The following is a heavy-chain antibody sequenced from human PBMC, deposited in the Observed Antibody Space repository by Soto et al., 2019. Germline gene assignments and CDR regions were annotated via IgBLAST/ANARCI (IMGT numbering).Heavy chain of an antibody. Sequence: GGSPRLSCAATGFSISNYWMSWVRQGPGKGPEWVANIKQDASEKYYVDSVKGRFTISRDNAENSLYLQMTSLRAEDTAVYHCARSLSAIPGESWGQGTLVTVSS. J-gene: IGHJ5*02. V-gene: IGHV3-7*05. CDR3: ARSLSAIPGES. D-gene: IGHD2-21*01. CDR1: GFSISNYW. CDR2: IKQDASEK.